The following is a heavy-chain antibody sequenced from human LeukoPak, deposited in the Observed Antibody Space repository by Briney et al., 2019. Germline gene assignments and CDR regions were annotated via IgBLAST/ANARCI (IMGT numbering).Heavy chain of an antibody. J-gene: IGHJ4*02. V-gene: IGHV1-18*01. CDR3: ARAPYCSGGSCSSYFDY. CDR2: ISAYNGNT. Sequence: ASVQVSCKASGYTFTSYGISWVRPAPGQGLEWMGWISAYNGNTNYAQKLQGRVTMTTDTSTSTAYMELRSLRSDDTAVYYCARAPYCSGGSCSSYFDYWGQGTLVTVSS. D-gene: IGHD2-15*01. CDR1: GYTFTSYG.